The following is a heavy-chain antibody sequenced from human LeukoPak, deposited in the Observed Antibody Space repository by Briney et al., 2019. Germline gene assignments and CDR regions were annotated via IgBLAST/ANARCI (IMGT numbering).Heavy chain of an antibody. J-gene: IGHJ5*02. CDR3: ARDGVAAAGNVKNWFDP. CDR2: MSHDGSVK. CDR1: GFTFSSYA. Sequence: PGGSLRLSCAASGFTFSSYAMHWVRQAPGKGLEWVAVMSHDGSVKIYADSVQGRFTISRDNSKNSLYLQMNSLRDEDTAVYYCARDGVAAAGNVKNWFDPWGQGTLVTVSS. D-gene: IGHD6-13*01. V-gene: IGHV3-30-3*01.